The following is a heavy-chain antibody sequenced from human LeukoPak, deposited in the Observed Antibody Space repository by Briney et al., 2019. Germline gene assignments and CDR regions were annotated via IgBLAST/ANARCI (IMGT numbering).Heavy chain of an antibody. D-gene: IGHD3-10*01. J-gene: IGHJ4*02. V-gene: IGHV3-30-3*01. CDR2: ISYDGSNK. CDR3: ARARGDFDY. CDR1: GFTFSSYA. Sequence: GGSLRLSCAASGFTFSSYAMHWVRQAPGKGLEWVAVISYDGSNKYYADSVKGRFTISRDNSKNTLYLQMNSLRAEDTAVYYCARARGDFDYWGQGTLVTVSS.